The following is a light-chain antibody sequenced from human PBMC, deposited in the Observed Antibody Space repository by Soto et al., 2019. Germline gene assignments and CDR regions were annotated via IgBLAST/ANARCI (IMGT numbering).Light chain of an antibody. CDR2: WAS. Sequence: DIVMTQSPDSLAVSLGERVTINCKSSQSVLHSSNDKNFLTWYQQKPGQPPKLLIYWASTRESGVPDRFSGSGSGTDFTLTISSLQAEDVAVYYCHQYYSAPWTFGQGTKVEIK. CDR1: QSVLHSSNDKNF. CDR3: HQYYSAPWT. J-gene: IGKJ1*01. V-gene: IGKV4-1*01.